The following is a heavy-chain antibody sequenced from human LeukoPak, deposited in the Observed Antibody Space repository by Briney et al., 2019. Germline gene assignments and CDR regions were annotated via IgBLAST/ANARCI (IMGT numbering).Heavy chain of an antibody. D-gene: IGHD6-19*01. V-gene: IGHV4-4*09. J-gene: IGHJ4*02. CDR1: GGSISSYY. Sequence: SETLSLTCTVSGGSISSYYWSWIRQPPGKGLEWIGYIYTSGSTNYNPSLKSRVTISVDTSKNQFSLKLSSVTAADTAVYYCARARKGAGVAVAGRFDYWGQGTLVTVSS. CDR3: ARARKGAGVAVAGRFDY. CDR2: IYTSGST.